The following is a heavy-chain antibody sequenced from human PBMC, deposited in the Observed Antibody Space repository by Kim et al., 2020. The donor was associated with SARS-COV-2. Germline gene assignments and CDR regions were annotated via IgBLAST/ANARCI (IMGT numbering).Heavy chain of an antibody. CDR1: GFTFDDYA. V-gene: IGHV3-9*01. CDR3: ANSYGSGSYWPPFFDY. CDR2: ISWNSGSI. J-gene: IGHJ4*02. D-gene: IGHD3-10*01. Sequence: GGSLRLSCAASGFTFDDYAMHWVRQAPGKGLEWVSGISWNSGSIGYADSVKGRFTISRDNAKNSLYLQMNSLRAEDTALYYCANSYGSGSYWPPFFDYWGQGTLVTVSS.